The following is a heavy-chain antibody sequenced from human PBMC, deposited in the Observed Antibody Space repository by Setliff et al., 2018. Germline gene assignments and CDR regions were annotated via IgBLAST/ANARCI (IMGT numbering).Heavy chain of an antibody. J-gene: IGHJ5*02. CDR2: ISTSGSTI. CDR1: GFTFSNYG. CDR3: AKEDYSDSSGYYYETPWFDP. D-gene: IGHD3-22*01. V-gene: IGHV3-48*01. Sequence: GGSLRLSCAASGFTFSNYGMTWVRQAPGKGLEWISYISTSGSTIYYADSVKGRFTISRDKAHHSLFLQVNSLRPEDSAVYYCAKEDYSDSSGYYYETPWFDPWGQGTLVTVSS.